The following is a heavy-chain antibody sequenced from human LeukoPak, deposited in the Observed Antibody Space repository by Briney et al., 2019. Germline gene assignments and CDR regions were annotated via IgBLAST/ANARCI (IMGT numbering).Heavy chain of an antibody. CDR2: ISAYNGNT. CDR3: ARVNDYDGPGFFDY. Sequence: ASVTVSCKASGYTFTSYGISWVRQAPGQGLEGMGWISAYNGNTNYAQKLQGRVTMTTDTSTSTAYMELRSLRSDDTAVYYCARVNDYDGPGFFDYWGQGTLVTVST. D-gene: IGHD4-17*01. CDR1: GYTFTSYG. J-gene: IGHJ4*02. V-gene: IGHV1-18*01.